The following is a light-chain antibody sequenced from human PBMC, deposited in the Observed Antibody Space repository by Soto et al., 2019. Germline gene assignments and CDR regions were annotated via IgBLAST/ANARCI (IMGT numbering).Light chain of an antibody. Sequence: AIQMTQSPSSVSDSLGDRVTITCRASQDIGNDLAWYQQRPGQAPKLLIYAASSLQSGLPSRFSGGGSGTDFTLTINNLQPGDIATYYCLQDYNFPLTFGGGTKVEIK. CDR1: QDIGND. V-gene: IGKV1-6*01. CDR2: AAS. CDR3: LQDYNFPLT. J-gene: IGKJ4*01.